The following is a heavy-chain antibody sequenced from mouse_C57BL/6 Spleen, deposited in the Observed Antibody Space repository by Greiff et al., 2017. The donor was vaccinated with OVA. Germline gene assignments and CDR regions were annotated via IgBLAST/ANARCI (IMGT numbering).Heavy chain of an antibody. D-gene: IGHD1-1*01. CDR3: TKPYYYGSSRYFDV. CDR2: IDPETGGT. CDR1: GYTFTDYE. J-gene: IGHJ1*03. Sequence: VQLQQSGAELVRPGASVTLSCKASGYTFTDYEMHWVKQTPVHGLEWIGAIDPETGGTAYNQKFKGKAILTADKSSSTAYMELRSLTSEDSAVYYGTKPYYYGSSRYFDVWGTGTTVTVSS. V-gene: IGHV1-15*01.